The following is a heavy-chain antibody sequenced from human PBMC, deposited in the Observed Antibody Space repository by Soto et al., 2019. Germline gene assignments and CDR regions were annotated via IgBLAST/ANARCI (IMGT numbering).Heavy chain of an antibody. V-gene: IGHV3-7*05. Sequence: GGSLRLSCAASGLTFSGYWMSWVRQAPGKGLEWVANIKHDGSEKYYVDSVKGRFTISRDNAKNSLYLQMNSLRAEDTAVYYCARDDLLRGFTAYGPNWGQGTPVTSPQ. CDR2: IKHDGSEK. D-gene: IGHD5-12*01. CDR3: ARDDLLRGFTAYGPN. CDR1: GLTFSGYW. J-gene: IGHJ4*02.